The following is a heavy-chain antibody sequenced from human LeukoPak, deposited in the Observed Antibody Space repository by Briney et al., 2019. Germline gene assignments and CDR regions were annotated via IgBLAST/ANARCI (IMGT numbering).Heavy chain of an antibody. CDR2: IYSSGST. Sequence: SETLSHTCTVSGGSISSYYWNWVRQPPGKGLEWIGNIYSSGSTDYNPSLKGRVTISLDTSKFQFSLRLNSVTAADTAVYYCARADPNASGYFYRFNWFDPWGQGTLVTVSS. V-gene: IGHV4-59*01. CDR1: GGSISSYY. CDR3: ARADPNASGYFYRFNWFDP. D-gene: IGHD3-10*01. J-gene: IGHJ5*02.